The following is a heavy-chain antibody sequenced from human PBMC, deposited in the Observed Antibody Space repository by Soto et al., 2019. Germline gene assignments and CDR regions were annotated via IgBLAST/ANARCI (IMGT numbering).Heavy chain of an antibody. J-gene: IGHJ6*02. CDR1: GFTFSSYA. V-gene: IGHV3-23*01. CDR2: ISGSGGST. Sequence: PGGSLRLSCAASGFTFSSYAMSWVRQAPGKGLEWVSAISGSGGSTYYADSVKGRFTISRDNSKNTLYLQMNSLRAEDTAVYYCAKGTTVTNYYYYYGMDVWGQGTTVTVSS. CDR3: AKGTTVTNYYYYYGMDV. D-gene: IGHD4-17*01.